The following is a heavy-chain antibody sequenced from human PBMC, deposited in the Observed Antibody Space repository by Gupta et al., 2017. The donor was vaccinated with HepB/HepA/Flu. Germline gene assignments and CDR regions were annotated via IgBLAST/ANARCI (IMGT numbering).Heavy chain of an antibody. CDR2: IYYRGNT. CDR3: AGLTYYDDSSGYSLGAFDI. CDR1: GCSMSSRIHY. V-gene: IGHV4-39*01. J-gene: IGHJ3*02. D-gene: IGHD3-22*01. Sequence: QLQLQESGPGLVKPSETLCLTCTVSGCSMSSRIHYWGWIRPPAGKGLEWIGTIYYRGNTYHKTSLKSRVTISVDTTNAQCSLKLISVTATDTAAYYCAGLTYYDDSSGYSLGAFDIWGQGTMVTVS.